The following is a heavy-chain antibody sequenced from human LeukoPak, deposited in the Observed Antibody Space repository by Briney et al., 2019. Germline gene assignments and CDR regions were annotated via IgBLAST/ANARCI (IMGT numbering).Heavy chain of an antibody. CDR3: VKRETNSGRYYDY. CDR2: ISSSGGST. CDR1: GFTFSTYA. D-gene: IGHD1-26*01. V-gene: IGHV3-64D*09. Sequence: GGSLRLSCSASGFTFSTYAMHWVRQTPGKGLEYVSAISSSGGSTYYADSLKGRFTISRDNFKNTLYLQMSSLRAEDTAVYYCVKRETNSGRYYDYWGQGTLVTVSS. J-gene: IGHJ4*01.